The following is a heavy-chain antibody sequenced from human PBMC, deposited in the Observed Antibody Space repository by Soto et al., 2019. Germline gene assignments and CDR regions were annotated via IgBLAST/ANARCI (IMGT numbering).Heavy chain of an antibody. V-gene: IGHV1-18*01. J-gene: IGHJ4*02. CDR1: GYTFTSSG. D-gene: IGHD6-19*01. CDR2: ISTYNGNT. CDR3: ARTVAGYFDY. Sequence: ASVKVSCKASGYTFTSSGISWVRQAPGQGPAWMGWISTYNGNTNYAQNLQGRVTMTTDTSTSTAYMELRGLRSDDTAVDDWARTVAGYFDYWGQGTLVTVSS.